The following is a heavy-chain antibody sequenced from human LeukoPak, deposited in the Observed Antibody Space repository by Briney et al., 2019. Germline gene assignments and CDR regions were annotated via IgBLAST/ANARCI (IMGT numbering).Heavy chain of an antibody. CDR2: IYSGGST. V-gene: IGHV3-53*01. D-gene: IGHD6-13*01. J-gene: IGHJ6*02. Sequence: SGRSLRLACAASGFTVSSNYMSWVRQHPGKGREWVLVIYSGGSTYYADSVKGRFTISRGNSKNTLYLQMNSLRAEGTAVYYCARWGGRAAAGTYYYYGMDVWGQGTTVTVSS. CDR3: ARWGGRAAAGTYYYYGMDV. CDR1: GFTVSSNY.